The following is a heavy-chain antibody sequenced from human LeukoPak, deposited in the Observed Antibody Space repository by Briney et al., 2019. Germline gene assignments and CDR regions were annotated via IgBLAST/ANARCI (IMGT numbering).Heavy chain of an antibody. D-gene: IGHD3-10*01. Sequence: GGSLRLSCTASGFIFSNFGLSWVRQPPGKGLEWVSAIGMGDGTYYADTVKGRFTISRDNSKNTLFLQMNSLSAEDTAIYYCAKGFYGSGSSYFDAWGQGTLVSVSS. CDR1: GFIFSNFG. CDR3: AKGFYGSGSSYFDA. V-gene: IGHV3-23*01. J-gene: IGHJ4*02. CDR2: IGMGDGT.